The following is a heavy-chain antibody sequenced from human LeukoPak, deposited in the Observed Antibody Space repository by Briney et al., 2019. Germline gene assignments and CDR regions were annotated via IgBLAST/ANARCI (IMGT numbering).Heavy chain of an antibody. CDR3: ARGGQVAAAGPFDY. V-gene: IGHV4-34*01. CDR1: GGSFSGYY. Sequence: SETLSLTCADYGGSFSGYYWSWIRQPPGKGLEWIGEINHSGSTNYNPSLKSRVTISVDTSKNQFSLKLSSVTAADTAVYYCARGGQVAAAGPFDYWGQGTLVTVSS. D-gene: IGHD6-13*01. J-gene: IGHJ4*02. CDR2: INHSGST.